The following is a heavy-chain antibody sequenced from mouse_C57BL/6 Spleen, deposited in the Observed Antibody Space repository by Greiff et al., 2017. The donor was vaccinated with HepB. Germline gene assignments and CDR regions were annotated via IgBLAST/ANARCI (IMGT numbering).Heavy chain of an antibody. CDR1: GYTFTSYW. CDR3: ARPVIPSYWYFDV. V-gene: IGHV1-64*01. CDR2: IHPNSGST. Sequence: QVQLKQPGAELVKPGASVKLSCKASGYTFTSYWMHWVKQRPGQGLEWIGMIHPNSGSTNYNEKFKSKATLTVDKSSSTAYMQLSSLTSEDSAVYYCARPVIPSYWYFDVWGTGTTVTVSS. D-gene: IGHD5-1-1*01. J-gene: IGHJ1*03.